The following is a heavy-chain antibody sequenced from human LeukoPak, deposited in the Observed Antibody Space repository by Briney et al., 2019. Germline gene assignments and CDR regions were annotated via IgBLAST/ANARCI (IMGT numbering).Heavy chain of an antibody. J-gene: IGHJ4*02. Sequence: GGSLRLSCAASGFTFHHYSMHWIRQPPGKGLEWVSLISWDGGITYYADSVRGRFTISRDNSKNSLSLEMNSLRTEDTALYYCAKDSNTGGYSFGSWGQGTLVTVTS. CDR3: AKDSNTGGYSFGS. V-gene: IGHV3-43*01. D-gene: IGHD5-12*01. CDR1: GFTFHHYS. CDR2: ISWDGGIT.